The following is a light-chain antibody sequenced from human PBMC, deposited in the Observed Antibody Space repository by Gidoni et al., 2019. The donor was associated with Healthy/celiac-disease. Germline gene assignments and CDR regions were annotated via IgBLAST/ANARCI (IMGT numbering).Light chain of an antibody. CDR2: AAS. CDR1: QGISNY. J-gene: IGKJ2*01. Sequence: IQMTQSPSSLSASVGDRVTITCRASQGISNYLAWYQQKPGKVPKLLIYAASTLQSGVPSRFSGSGSGTEFTLTISSLQPEDVATYYCQKYNSAPPEVTFGQGTKLEIK. V-gene: IGKV1-27*01. CDR3: QKYNSAPPEVT.